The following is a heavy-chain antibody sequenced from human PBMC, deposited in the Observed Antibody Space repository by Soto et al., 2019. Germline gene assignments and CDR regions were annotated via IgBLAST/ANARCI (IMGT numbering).Heavy chain of an antibody. CDR1: GFTFGSYE. CDR2: SSGSTI. Sequence: GGSLRLSCAASGFTFGSYEMNWVRQAQGKGLEWVSYSSGSTIYYADSVKGRFTISRDNAKNSLYLQMNSLRAEDTAVYYCARTGGSGVSYYYFAMDVWGQGTTVTVSS. V-gene: IGHV3-48*03. J-gene: IGHJ6*02. D-gene: IGHD3-10*01. CDR3: ARTGGSGVSYYYFAMDV.